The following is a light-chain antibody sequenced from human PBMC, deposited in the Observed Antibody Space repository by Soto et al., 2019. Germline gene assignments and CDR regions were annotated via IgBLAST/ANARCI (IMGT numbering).Light chain of an antibody. V-gene: IGKV3-11*01. Sequence: EIVLTQSPATLSLSPGERATLSCRATESLSSYLAWYQQKPGQAPRLLIYDASNRATGIPARFSGSGSGTDFTLTISSLEPEDFAMYYCQQRSNWPLTFGHGTKVEIK. CDR2: DAS. CDR3: QQRSNWPLT. J-gene: IGKJ1*01. CDR1: ESLSSY.